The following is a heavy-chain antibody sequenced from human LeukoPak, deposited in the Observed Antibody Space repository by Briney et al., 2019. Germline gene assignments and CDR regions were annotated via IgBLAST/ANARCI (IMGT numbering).Heavy chain of an antibody. CDR1: GFTFSTYT. CDR3: ARDFGDSSEFFQH. V-gene: IGHV3-21*01. D-gene: IGHD6-13*01. CDR2: ISGGSNYI. J-gene: IGHJ1*01. Sequence: PGGSLRLSCTASGFTFSTYTMNWVRQSPGKALEWVSSISGGSNYIYYGDSVKGRFTISRDNAKNSLYLQMNSLRAEDTAVYYCARDFGDSSEFFQHWGQGTLVTVSS.